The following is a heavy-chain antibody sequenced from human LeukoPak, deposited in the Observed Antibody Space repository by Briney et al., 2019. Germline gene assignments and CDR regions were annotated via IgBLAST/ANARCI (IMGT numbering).Heavy chain of an antibody. D-gene: IGHD6-6*01. CDR2: IYYSGGT. Sequence: SETLSLTCTVSGGSISSSSYYWGWIRQPPGKGLELIGSIYYSGGTYYNPSLKSRVTISVDTSKNQFSLKLSSVTAADTAVYYRAKRGVSSSSSGYLFDWFAPWGQGPLVTVST. V-gene: IGHV4-39*01. CDR3: AKRGVSSSSSGYLFDWFAP. CDR1: GGSISSSSYY. J-gene: IGHJ5*02.